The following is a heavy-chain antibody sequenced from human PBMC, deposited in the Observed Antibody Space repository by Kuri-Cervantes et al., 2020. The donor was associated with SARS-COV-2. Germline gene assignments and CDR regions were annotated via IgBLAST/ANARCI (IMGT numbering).Heavy chain of an antibody. D-gene: IGHD2-8*02. V-gene: IGHV1-69*13. CDR2: IIPTFDTT. Sequence: SVKVSCKASGGTFSSYSVNWVRQAPGQGLEWMGRIIPTFDTTTYAQKLQGRVIFTADESSSTAYMEVNSLTSEDTAVYFCARSQGYCTANSCSWNWFDPWGQGTQVTVSS. CDR3: ARSQGYCTANSCSWNWFDP. CDR1: GGTFSSYS. J-gene: IGHJ5*02.